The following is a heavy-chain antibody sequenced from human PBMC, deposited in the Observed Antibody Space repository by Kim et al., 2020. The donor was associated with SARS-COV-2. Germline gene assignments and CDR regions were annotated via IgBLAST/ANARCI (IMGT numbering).Heavy chain of an antibody. CDR3: ARSPLSMNVDAIDV. Sequence: GGSLRLSCEASGFAFNRSGMHWVRQAPGEGLEWVTIISYDGSNEYYIESVKGRFTISRDNSKHTVFLEMNSLTAEDTAIYYCARSPLSMNVDAIDVWGQGTRVTVSS. D-gene: IGHD1-1*01. CDR1: GFAFNRSG. J-gene: IGHJ3*01. V-gene: IGHV3-30*03. CDR2: ISYDGSNE.